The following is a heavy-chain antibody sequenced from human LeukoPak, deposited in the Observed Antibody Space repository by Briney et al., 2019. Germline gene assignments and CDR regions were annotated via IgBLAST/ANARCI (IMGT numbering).Heavy chain of an antibody. J-gene: IGHJ4*02. D-gene: IGHD3-16*01. CDR1: GYTFTSYG. Sequence: ASVKVSCKASGYTFTSYGISWVRQAPGQGLEWMGWISAYNGNTNYAQKLQGRVTMTTDTPTSTAYMELRSLRSDDTAVYYCAREGPQSYVWGSYQSSDYWGQGTLVTVSS. CDR3: AREGPQSYVWGSYQSSDY. V-gene: IGHV1-18*01. CDR2: ISAYNGNT.